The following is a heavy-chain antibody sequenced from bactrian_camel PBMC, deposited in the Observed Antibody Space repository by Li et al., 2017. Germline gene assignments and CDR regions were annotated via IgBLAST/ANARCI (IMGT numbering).Heavy chain of an antibody. V-gene: IGHV3S40*01. CDR1: GYNIDSNC. Sequence: QLVESGGGSVQAGGSLTLSCVASGYNIDSNCMGWFRQAPGKEREGVAGINTDDGTAYYVDSVEGRFTISRDNAKNTVYLQMNSLKPEDTALYYCKIDIVSKVFNHCSRSKIRTYWGQGTQVTVS. CDR2: INTDDGTA. CDR3: KIDIVSKVFNHCSRSKIRTY. J-gene: IGHJ4*01. D-gene: IGHD3*01.